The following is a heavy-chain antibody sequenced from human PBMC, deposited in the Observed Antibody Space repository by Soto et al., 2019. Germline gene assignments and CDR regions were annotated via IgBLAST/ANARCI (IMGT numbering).Heavy chain of an antibody. CDR3: GRPRVLDGCLDY. CDR1: GGTFSSYA. V-gene: IGHV1-69*13. D-gene: IGHD2-8*01. J-gene: IGHJ4*03. CDR2: IIPIFGTA. Sequence: ASVKVSCKASGGTFSSYAISWVRQAPGQGLEWMGGIIPIFGTANYAQKFQGRVTITADESTSTAYMELSSLRSEDTAVYYCGRPRVLDGCLDYWDQRPLGTVCS.